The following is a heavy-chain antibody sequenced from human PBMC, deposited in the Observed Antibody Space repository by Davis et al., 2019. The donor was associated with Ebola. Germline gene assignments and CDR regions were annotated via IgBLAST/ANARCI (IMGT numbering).Heavy chain of an antibody. Sequence: SVKVSCKASGGTFSSYTISWVRQAPGQGLEWMGRIIPILGIANYAQKFQGRVTITADKSTSTVYMELSSLRSEDTAVYYCASSGLQLWLNYWGQGTLVTVSS. J-gene: IGHJ4*02. V-gene: IGHV1-69*02. CDR3: ASSGLQLWLNY. CDR1: GGTFSSYT. CDR2: IIPILGIA. D-gene: IGHD5-18*01.